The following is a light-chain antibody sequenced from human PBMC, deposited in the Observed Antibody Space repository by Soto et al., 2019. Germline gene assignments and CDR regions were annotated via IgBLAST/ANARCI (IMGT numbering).Light chain of an antibody. CDR3: SSYTSTSTVL. V-gene: IGLV2-14*01. Sequence: QSALTQPASVSGSLGQSITISCTGTSSDVGGYNYVSWYQQHPGKAPKLMIFEVSKRPSGVSNRFSGSKSGNMASLTISGLQAEDEADYYCSSYTSTSTVLLGGGTKVTVL. CDR2: EVS. CDR1: SSDVGGYNY. J-gene: IGLJ2*01.